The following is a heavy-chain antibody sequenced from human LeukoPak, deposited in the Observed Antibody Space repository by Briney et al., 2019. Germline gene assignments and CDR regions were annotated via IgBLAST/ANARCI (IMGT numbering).Heavy chain of an antibody. Sequence: SETLSLTCTVSGGSISSSSYYWGWIRQPPGKGLEWIGSIYYSGSTYYNPSLKSRVTISVDTPKNQFSLKLRSVSATDTAVYYCARLWFGGGTLDYWGRGTLVTVSS. V-gene: IGHV4-39*01. CDR2: IYYSGST. D-gene: IGHD3-10*01. CDR3: ARLWFGGGTLDY. CDR1: GGSISSSSYY. J-gene: IGHJ4*02.